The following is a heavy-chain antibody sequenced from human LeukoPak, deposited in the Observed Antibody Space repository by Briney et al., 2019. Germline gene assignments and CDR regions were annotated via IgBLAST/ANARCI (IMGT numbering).Heavy chain of an antibody. CDR1: GFTFTIYA. D-gene: IGHD5-12*01. CDR3: AKGGQTDRFDY. CDR2: ISGSGGNT. V-gene: IGHV3-23*01. Sequence: PGGSLRLSCAASGFTFTIYAMSWVRQAPGKGLEWVSGISGSGGNTYYADSVKGRFTISRDNSKSTLYLQMNSLRAEDTAVFYCAKGGQTDRFDYWGQGTLVTVSS. J-gene: IGHJ4*02.